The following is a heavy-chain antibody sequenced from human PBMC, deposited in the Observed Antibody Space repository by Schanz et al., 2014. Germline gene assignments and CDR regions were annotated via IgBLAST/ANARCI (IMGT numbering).Heavy chain of an antibody. Sequence: EVQLLESGGGLVRPGGSLRLSCAGSGFTFDDYTMHWVRQPPGKGLEWVSLVTWDGGYTYYADSVKGRFTISRDNAKNSLYLQMNSLTAEDTAVYYCARGVRIDYWGQGTLVTVSS. CDR1: GFTFDDYT. CDR2: VTWDGGYT. CDR3: ARGVRIDY. D-gene: IGHD3-3*01. V-gene: IGHV3-43*01. J-gene: IGHJ4*02.